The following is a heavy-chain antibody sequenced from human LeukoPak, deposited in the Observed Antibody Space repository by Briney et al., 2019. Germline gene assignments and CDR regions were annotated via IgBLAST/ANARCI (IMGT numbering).Heavy chain of an antibody. CDR1: GFTFSSYA. J-gene: IGHJ4*02. CDR2: ISGSGGST. Sequence: GGSLRLSCAASGFTFSSYAMSWVRQAPGKGLEWASAISGSGGSTYYADSVKGRFTISRDNSKNTLYLQMNSLRAEDTAVYYCAKDCSGGSCYSSWGQGTLVTVSS. V-gene: IGHV3-23*01. CDR3: AKDCSGGSCYSS. D-gene: IGHD2-15*01.